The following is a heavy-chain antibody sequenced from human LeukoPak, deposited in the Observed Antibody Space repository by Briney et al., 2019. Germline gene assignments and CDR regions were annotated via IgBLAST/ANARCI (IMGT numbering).Heavy chain of an antibody. CDR3: AKERWHQLVSYPHHY. J-gene: IGHJ4*02. CDR2: ISYDGSNK. D-gene: IGHD6-13*01. CDR1: GFTFSSHA. V-gene: IGHV3-30*18. Sequence: PGRSLRLSCAASGFTFSSHAMHWVRQAPGKGLEWVAVISYDGSNKYYAESVKGRITISRDNSKNTVYLQMNSLRAEDTAVYYCAKERWHQLVSYPHHYWGQGSLVSASS.